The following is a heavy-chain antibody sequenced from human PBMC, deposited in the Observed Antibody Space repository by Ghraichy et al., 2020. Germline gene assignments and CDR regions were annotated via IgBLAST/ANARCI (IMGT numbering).Heavy chain of an antibody. Sequence: ASVKVSCKASGYTFTSYGISWVRQAPGQGLEWMGWISAYNGNTNYAQKLQGRVTMTTDTSTSTAYMELRSLRSDDTAVYYCARAGYCSSTSCYTRPLYYYYYGMDVWGQGTTVTVSS. CDR2: ISAYNGNT. V-gene: IGHV1-18*01. J-gene: IGHJ6*02. CDR1: GYTFTSYG. CDR3: ARAGYCSSTSCYTRPLYYYYYGMDV. D-gene: IGHD2-2*02.